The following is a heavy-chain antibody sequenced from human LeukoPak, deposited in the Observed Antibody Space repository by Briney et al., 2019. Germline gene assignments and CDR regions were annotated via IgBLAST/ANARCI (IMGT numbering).Heavy chain of an antibody. CDR2: IYYSGST. Sequence: SETLSLTCTVSGGSISSSSYYWGWIRQPPGKGLEWIGSIYYSGSTYYNPSLKSRVTMSVDTSKNQFSLKLSSVTAADTAVYFCARGPYCGGDCYFAYWGQGTLVTVSS. CDR3: ARGPYCGGDCYFAY. J-gene: IGHJ4*02. V-gene: IGHV4-39*07. CDR1: GGSISSSSYY. D-gene: IGHD2-21*02.